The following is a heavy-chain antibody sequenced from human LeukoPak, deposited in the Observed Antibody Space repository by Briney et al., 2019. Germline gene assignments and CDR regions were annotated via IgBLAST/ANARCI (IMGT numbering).Heavy chain of an antibody. V-gene: IGHV4-39*02. D-gene: IGHD6-19*01. CDR2: IYYSGST. CDR3: ARDRAGTFDY. CDR1: GGSISSSSYY. Sequence: SETLSLTCAVSGGSISSSSYYWGWIRQPPGKGLEWIGSIYYSGSTYYNPSLKSRVTISVDTSKNQFSLKLSSVTAADTAVYYCARDRAGTFDYWGQGTLVTVSS. J-gene: IGHJ4*02.